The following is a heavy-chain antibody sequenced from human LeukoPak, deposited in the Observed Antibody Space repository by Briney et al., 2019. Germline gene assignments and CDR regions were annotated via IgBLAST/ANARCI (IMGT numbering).Heavy chain of an antibody. CDR1: GGSISSSSYY. CDR3: ARDSRRTAGTVVTWYYYYYMDV. V-gene: IGHV4-39*07. CDR2: IYYSGST. J-gene: IGHJ6*03. Sequence: SETLSLTCTVSGGSISSSSYYWGWIRQPPGKGLEWIGSIYYSGSTYYNPSLKSRVTISVDTSKNQFSLKLSSVTAADTAVYYCARDSRRTAGTVVTWYYYYYMDVWGKGTTVTVSS. D-gene: IGHD4-23*01.